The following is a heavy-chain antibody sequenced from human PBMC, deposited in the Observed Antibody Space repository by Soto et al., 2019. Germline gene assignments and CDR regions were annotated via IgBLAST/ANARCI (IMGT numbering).Heavy chain of an antibody. V-gene: IGHV3-9*01. D-gene: IGHD1-26*01. J-gene: IGHJ4*02. CDR3: ATDIPKGQLLGELEY. Sequence: PGGSLRLSCAACGFTFGDYAIHWVRQAPWKGLEWVSGISWNSGSIGYADSVKGRFTISRDKAKKSLYLQMNSLRAEDTDLYYCATDIPKGQLLGELEYLCQVILITFSS. CDR2: ISWNSGSI. CDR1: GFTFGDYA.